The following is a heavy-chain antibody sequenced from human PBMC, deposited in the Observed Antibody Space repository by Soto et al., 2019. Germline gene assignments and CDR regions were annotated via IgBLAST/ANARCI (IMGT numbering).Heavy chain of an antibody. D-gene: IGHD2-2*01. CDR3: ARAGAYCSSTSCPGNWFDP. V-gene: IGHV4-30-2*01. CDR2: IYHSGST. J-gene: IGHJ5*02. CDR1: GGSISSGGYS. Sequence: SETLSLTCAVSGGSISSGGYSWSWIRQPPGKGLEWIGYIYHSGSTYYNPSLKSRVAISVDRSKNQFSLKLSSVTAADTAVYYCARAGAYCSSTSCPGNWFDPWGQGTLVTVSS.